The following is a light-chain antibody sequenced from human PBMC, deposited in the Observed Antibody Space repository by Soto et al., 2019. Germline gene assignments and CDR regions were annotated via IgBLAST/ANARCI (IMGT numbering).Light chain of an antibody. V-gene: IGKV2-30*01. J-gene: IGKJ2*01. CDR3: MQTAHGPYT. Sequence: EVMMTQSPISLVFTLGHAASISCTSSQSLVYADGNTYLNWLQQRPGQSPRRLIYKVFNRDSGVPDRFSGSASGSGFTLAISRVEAEDIGVYSCMQTAHGPYTVGRGTKVDIK. CDR2: KVF. CDR1: QSLVYADGNTY.